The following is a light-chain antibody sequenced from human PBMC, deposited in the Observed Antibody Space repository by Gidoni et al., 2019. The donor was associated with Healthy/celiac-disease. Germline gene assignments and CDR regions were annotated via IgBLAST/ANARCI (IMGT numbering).Light chain of an antibody. Sequence: ELVITHSPATLSVSPGGRTTLSCGASHSVSSNFAWYQQKPGQAPRLVIFGASIGATGIPARFSGSGSGTEFTLTISSLQSEDFAVYYCQQYNNWPLTFGGGTKVEIE. V-gene: IGKV3-15*01. J-gene: IGKJ4*01. CDR3: QQYNNWPLT. CDR1: HSVSSN. CDR2: GAS.